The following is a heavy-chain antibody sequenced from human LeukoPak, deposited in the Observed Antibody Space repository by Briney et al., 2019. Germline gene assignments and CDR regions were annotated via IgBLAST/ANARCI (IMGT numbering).Heavy chain of an antibody. D-gene: IGHD1-1*01. CDR2: ISGSGGST. CDR3: AKDRSGPTGSFGY. J-gene: IGHJ4*02. CDR1: GFTFSNYA. Sequence: GGSLRLSCAASGFTFSNYAMSWVRQAPGKGLEWVSAISGSGGSTYYADSVKGRFTISRDNSKNTLYLQINSLRAEDTAVYYCAKDRSGPTGSFGYWGQGTLVTVSS. V-gene: IGHV3-23*01.